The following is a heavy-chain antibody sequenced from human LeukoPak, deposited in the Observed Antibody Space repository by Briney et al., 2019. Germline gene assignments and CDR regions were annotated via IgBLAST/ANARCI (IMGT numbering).Heavy chain of an antibody. Sequence: PGRSLRLSCAASGFTFSSYAMHWVRQAPGKGLEWVAVIWYDGTNKYYADSLKGRFTISRDNSKSTLYLQMNSLRVEDTAVYYCAKDLIVEAEDRSFRGDHWGQGTLVTVSS. J-gene: IGHJ4*02. CDR1: GFTFSSYA. CDR2: IWYDGTNK. CDR3: AKDLIVEAEDRSFRGDH. V-gene: IGHV3-33*06. D-gene: IGHD3-22*01.